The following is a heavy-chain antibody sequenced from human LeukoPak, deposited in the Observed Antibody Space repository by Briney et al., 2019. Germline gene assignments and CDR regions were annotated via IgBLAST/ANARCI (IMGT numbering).Heavy chain of an antibody. Sequence: SQTLSLTCTVSGGSISSGSYYWSWIRQPAGKGLEWIGRIYTSGSTNYNPSLKCRVTISVDTSKNQFSLKLSSVTAADTAVYYCARQGAFNYWGQGTLVTVSS. CDR1: GGSISSGSYY. CDR2: IYTSGST. D-gene: IGHD3-16*01. CDR3: ARQGAFNY. J-gene: IGHJ4*02. V-gene: IGHV4-61*02.